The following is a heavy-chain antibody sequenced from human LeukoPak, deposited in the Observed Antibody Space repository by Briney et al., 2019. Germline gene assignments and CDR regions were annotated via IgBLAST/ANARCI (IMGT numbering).Heavy chain of an antibody. V-gene: IGHV1-2*06. CDR2: INPNSGGT. CDR1: GYTFTGYY. J-gene: IGHJ5*02. Sequence: ASVKVSCKASGYTFTGYYMHWVRQAPGQGPEWMGRINPNSGGTNYAQKFQGRVTMTRDTSISTAYMELSRLRSDDTAVYYCARVAAAGTTIKGNWFDPWGQGTLVTVSS. D-gene: IGHD6-13*01. CDR3: ARVAAAGTTIKGNWFDP.